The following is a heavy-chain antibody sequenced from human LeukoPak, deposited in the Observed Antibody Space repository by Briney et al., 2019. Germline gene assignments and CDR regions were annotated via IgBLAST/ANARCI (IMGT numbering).Heavy chain of an antibody. CDR2: INSDGSST. V-gene: IGHV3-74*01. D-gene: IGHD5-12*01. CDR3: VGGYGGDY. Sequence: GGSLRLSCAASGFTFSTYWMHWVRQAPGKGLVWVSHINSDGSSTSYADSVKGRFTISRDNAKNTLYLQMNSLRVEDTAVYYCVGGYGGDYWGQGTLVTVSS. J-gene: IGHJ4*02. CDR1: GFTFSTYW.